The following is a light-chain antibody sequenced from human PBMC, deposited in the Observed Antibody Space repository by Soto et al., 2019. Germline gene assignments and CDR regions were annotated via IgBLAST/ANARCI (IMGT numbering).Light chain of an antibody. J-gene: IGLJ2*01. Sequence: QSALTQPASVSGSPGQSITISCTGTNTDVGGHMYVSWYQHQAGKVPKLIIYEIDNRPSGVSDPFSGSKSGNTASLTISGLQAEDEAAYYWSAYRRGIIVFGGGTKVTVL. CDR1: NTDVGGHMY. V-gene: IGLV2-14*01. CDR3: SAYRRGIIV. CDR2: EID.